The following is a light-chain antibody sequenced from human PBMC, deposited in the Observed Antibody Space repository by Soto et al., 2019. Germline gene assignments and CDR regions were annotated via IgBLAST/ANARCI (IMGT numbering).Light chain of an antibody. J-gene: IGLJ2*01. CDR2: DND. V-gene: IGLV1-51*01. CDR3: ETGERSLGVGV. Sequence: QSVLTQPPSVSAAPGQKVTISCSGSSSNIGNNYVFWYQQLPGTAPKLLIYDNDKRPSGIPDRFSGSKSGTSATLGITGLGVGDGADFNGETGERSLGVGVFGGGTKVPVL. CDR1: SSNIGNNY.